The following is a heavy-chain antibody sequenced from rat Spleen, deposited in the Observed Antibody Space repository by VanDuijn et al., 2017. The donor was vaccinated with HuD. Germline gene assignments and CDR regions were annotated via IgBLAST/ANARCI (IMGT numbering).Heavy chain of an antibody. J-gene: IGHJ3*01. CDR1: GFSLTDYS. Sequence: EVQLKESGPGLVQPSQTLSLTCTVSGFSLTDYSFHWIRQPPGKGLEWMGVMWNSGNTAYNSALKSRLSISRDTSKNQVFLKMIILQTDETGTYYCPSDPAAGGGSAYWRRASLVTVSS. D-gene: IGHD1-4*01. CDR2: MWNSGNT. CDR3: PSDPAAGGGSAY. V-gene: IGHV2S63*01.